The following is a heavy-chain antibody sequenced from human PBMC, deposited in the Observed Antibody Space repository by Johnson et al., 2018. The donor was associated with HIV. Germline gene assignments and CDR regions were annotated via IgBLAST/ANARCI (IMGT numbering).Heavy chain of an antibody. CDR2: ISYDGSNK. J-gene: IGHJ3*02. CDR3: AKDLVDTAMDDAFDI. CDR1: GFTFSSYA. Sequence: QVQLVESGGGVVQPGRSLRLSCAASGFTFSSYAMHWVRQATGKGLEWVAVISYDGSNKYYADSVKGRFTISRDNSKNTLYLQMNSLRAEDTAVYYCAKDLVDTAMDDAFDIWGQGTMVTVSS. D-gene: IGHD5-18*01. V-gene: IGHV3-30*04.